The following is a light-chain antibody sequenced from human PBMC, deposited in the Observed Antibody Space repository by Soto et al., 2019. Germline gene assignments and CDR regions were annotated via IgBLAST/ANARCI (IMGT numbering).Light chain of an antibody. CDR1: QSIFYISDNKNY. Sequence: DMVMTQAPYSLSVSVGEGATINCKSSQSIFYISDNKNYLAWFQQKPGQPPKLLISGTSTRESGGPDRCSASGSGTDFTLTISGLQVEDVAVYYCQQYYSSHTWTFGQGTKVDIK. V-gene: IGKV4-1*01. J-gene: IGKJ1*01. CDR2: GTS. CDR3: QQYYSSHTWT.